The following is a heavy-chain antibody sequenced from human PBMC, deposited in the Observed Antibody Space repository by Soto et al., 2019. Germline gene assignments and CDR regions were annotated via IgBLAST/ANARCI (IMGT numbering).Heavy chain of an antibody. CDR3: ARHQRDDASRKIDC. J-gene: IGHJ4*02. V-gene: IGHV5-51*01. CDR1: GYSFTSNW. CDR2: INPVDSDI. D-gene: IGHD3-16*01. Sequence: PGESLKISCQGFGYSFTSNWIGWVRQMPGEGLEWMGIINPVDSDIKYSPSFQGQVTISADKSIGTTYLQWNSLKASDTAMYYCARHQRDDASRKIDCWGQGTLVTVSS.